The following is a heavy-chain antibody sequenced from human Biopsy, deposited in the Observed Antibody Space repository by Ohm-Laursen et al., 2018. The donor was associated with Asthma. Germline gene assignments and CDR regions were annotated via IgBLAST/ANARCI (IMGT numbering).Heavy chain of an antibody. CDR1: GFSLTQSGVG. D-gene: IGHD6-6*01. CDR3: AHTVSSRYDY. Sequence: PTQTLTLTCSFSGFSLTQSGVGVGWIRQAPGKALEWLAVIYWDDDKRYSPSLRGRLTITTDTSKRQVLLALTNVDPVDTATYFCAHTVSSRYDYWGQGTRVSVSS. V-gene: IGHV2-5*02. CDR2: IYWDDDK. J-gene: IGHJ4*01.